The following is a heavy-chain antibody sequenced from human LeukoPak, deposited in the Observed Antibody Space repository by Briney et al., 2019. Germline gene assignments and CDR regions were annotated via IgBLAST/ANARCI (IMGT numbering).Heavy chain of an antibody. V-gene: IGHV1-2*02. Sequence: ASVKVSCKASGYTFTGYYMHWVRQAPGQGLEWMGWINPNSGGTNYAQKFQGRVTMTRDTSISTAYMELSRLRSDDTAVYYCARDPPDILTGYYHDYWGQGTLVIVSS. CDR3: ARDPPDILTGYYHDY. D-gene: IGHD3-9*01. CDR1: GYTFTGYY. CDR2: INPNSGGT. J-gene: IGHJ4*02.